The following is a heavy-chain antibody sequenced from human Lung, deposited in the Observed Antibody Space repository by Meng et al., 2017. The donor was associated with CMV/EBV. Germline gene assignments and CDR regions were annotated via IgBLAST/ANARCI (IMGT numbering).Heavy chain of an antibody. J-gene: IGHJ4*02. CDR1: GDIVSSNSAA. CDR3: ARGINGGCGD. V-gene: IGHV6-1*01. CDR2: TYYRSKWYH. D-gene: IGHD4-23*01. Sequence: QVQLQQSGPGPVKPSQPPSLTCAISGDIVSSNSAAWHWIRQSPSRGLEWLGRTYYRSKWYHEYAVSVKSRITISPDTPKNQFSLQLNSMTPEDTAVYYCARGINGGCGDWGQGTLVTVSS.